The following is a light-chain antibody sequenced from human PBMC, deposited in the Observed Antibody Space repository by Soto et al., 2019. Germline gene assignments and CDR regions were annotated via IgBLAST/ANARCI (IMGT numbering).Light chain of an antibody. V-gene: IGLV1-51*01. J-gene: IGLJ2*01. CDR2: DNN. Sequence: QSALTQSPSVSAAPGRKVTISCSGSSSNIGNNYVSWYQQLPGTAPKLLIYDNNKRPSGIPDRFSGSKSGTSGTLDITGLQTGDEADYYCATWDGSLPGEVFGGGTKVTVL. CDR3: ATWDGSLPGEV. CDR1: SSNIGNNY.